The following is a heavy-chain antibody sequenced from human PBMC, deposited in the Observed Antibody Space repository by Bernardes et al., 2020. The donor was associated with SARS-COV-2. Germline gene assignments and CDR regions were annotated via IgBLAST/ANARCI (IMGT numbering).Heavy chain of an antibody. Sequence: GRSLRLFCAASGLTVTTTYMSWVRQAPGKGLEWVSIIYASGKTFHASSVKGRFAISTDYSKNTLYLQMNSLRTEDTAVYYCAASNSNVPTGYYYYYYGMDFWGQGTTVIVSS. CDR1: GLTVTTTY. V-gene: IGHV3-53*01. CDR3: AASNSNVPTGYYYYYYGMDF. D-gene: IGHD5-18*01. J-gene: IGHJ6*02. CDR2: IYASGKT.